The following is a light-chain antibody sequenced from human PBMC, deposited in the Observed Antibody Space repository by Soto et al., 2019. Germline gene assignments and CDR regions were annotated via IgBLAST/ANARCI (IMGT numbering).Light chain of an antibody. Sequence: EIVLTQSPGTVSLSPGERATLSCRASQSVTNNYLAWYQQKPGQAPRLLIDGASSRATGVPDRFSGTGSGTDFTLTISRLEPEDFAVFYCQQYGNSPITFGQGTRLEIK. CDR1: QSVTNNY. V-gene: IGKV3-20*01. J-gene: IGKJ5*01. CDR2: GAS. CDR3: QQYGNSPIT.